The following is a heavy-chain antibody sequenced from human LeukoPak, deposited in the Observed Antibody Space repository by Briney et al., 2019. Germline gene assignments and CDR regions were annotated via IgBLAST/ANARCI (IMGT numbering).Heavy chain of an antibody. CDR1: GFTLRSYD. D-gene: IGHD5-12*01. CDR2: TSGSGGNT. CDR3: AKEYSGYDFDY. J-gene: IGHJ4*02. V-gene: IGHV3-23*01. Sequence: GGSLRLSCAASGFTLRSYDMSWVRQAPGKGLEWVAATSGSGGNTYYADSVKGRFTISRDNSKNPLYLQMNSLRAEDTAVYYCAKEYSGYDFDYWGQGTLVTVSS.